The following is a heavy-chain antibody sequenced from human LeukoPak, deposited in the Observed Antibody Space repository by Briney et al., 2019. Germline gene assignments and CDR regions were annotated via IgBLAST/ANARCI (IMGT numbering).Heavy chain of an antibody. CDR2: ISSSSSTI. J-gene: IGHJ4*02. D-gene: IGHD2-2*01. CDR1: GFTFDDYA. Sequence: AGGSLRLSCAASGFTFDDYAMHWVRQAPGKGLEWVSYISSSSSTIYYADSVKGRFTISRDNAKNSLYLQMNSLRAEDTAVYYCARGSSNHYWGQGTLVTVSS. CDR3: ARGSSNHY. V-gene: IGHV3-48*04.